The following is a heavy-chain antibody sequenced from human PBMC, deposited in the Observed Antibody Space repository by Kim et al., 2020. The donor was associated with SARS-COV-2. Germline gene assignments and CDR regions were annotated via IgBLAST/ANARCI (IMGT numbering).Heavy chain of an antibody. D-gene: IGHD3-10*01. J-gene: IGHJ3*02. V-gene: IGHV3-53*01. CDR3: ARSGDTMVRGVSLDI. Sequence: DSVKGRFTISRDNSKNTLYLQMNSLRAEDTAVYYCARSGDTMVRGVSLDIWGQGTMVTVSS.